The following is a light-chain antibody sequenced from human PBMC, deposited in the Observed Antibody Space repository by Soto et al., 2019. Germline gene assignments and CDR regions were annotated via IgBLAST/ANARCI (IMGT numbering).Light chain of an antibody. V-gene: IGKV3-20*01. CDR1: QSVGSNY. Sequence: EIVLTQSPGTLSLSPGERATLSCRASQSVGSNYLAWYQQKPGRGPRLLIYGASSRATGIPDRFSGSGSGTDFTLTISRLEPEDFAVYYCQQYGSSPRTFGQGTKVEIK. CDR2: GAS. CDR3: QQYGSSPRT. J-gene: IGKJ1*01.